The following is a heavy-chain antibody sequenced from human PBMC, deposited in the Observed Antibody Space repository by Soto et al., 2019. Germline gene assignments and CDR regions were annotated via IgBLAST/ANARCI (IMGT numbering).Heavy chain of an antibody. V-gene: IGHV3-23*01. CDR3: ARTWQGDY. CDR2: ISGRGGET. D-gene: IGHD2-2*01. J-gene: IGHJ4*02. Sequence: EVQLLESGGGLVQPGGSLRLSCAASGFTFSNYAMNWVRQAPGKGLEWVSAISGRGGETYYADSVKGRFTISRDNSKNTLDLQMNGLRAEDTAVYYCARTWQGDYWGQGTLVTVSS. CDR1: GFTFSNYA.